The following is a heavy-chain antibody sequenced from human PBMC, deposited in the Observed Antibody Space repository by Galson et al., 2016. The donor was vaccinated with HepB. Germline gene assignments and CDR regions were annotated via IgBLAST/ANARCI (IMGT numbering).Heavy chain of an antibody. J-gene: IGHJ4*02. V-gene: IGHV3-48*02. CDR2: ISSSSSSI. CDR1: GFTFRMYS. Sequence: SLRLSCAASGFTFRMYSMNWVRQAPGKGLEWVSFISSSSSSIKYADSVKGRFTVSRDNGNNSLYLQMNSLRDDDTAVYYCARDLHLVEYSSSFYGHWGQGTLVTVSS. CDR3: ARDLHLVEYSSSFYGH. D-gene: IGHD3-22*01.